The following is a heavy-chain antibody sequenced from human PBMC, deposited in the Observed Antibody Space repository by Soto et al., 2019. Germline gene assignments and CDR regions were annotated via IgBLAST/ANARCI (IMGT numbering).Heavy chain of an antibody. D-gene: IGHD4-4*01. CDR2: IYYSGST. CDR1: GGSISSYY. J-gene: IGHJ4*02. CDR3: ARLDGSMKTTVTSYFDY. V-gene: IGHV4-59*01. Sequence: SETLSLTCTVSGGSISSYYWSWIRQPPGKGLEWIGYIYYSGSTNYNPSLKSRVTISVDTSKNQFSLKLSSVTAADTAVYYCARLDGSMKTTVTSYFDYWGQGTLVTVS.